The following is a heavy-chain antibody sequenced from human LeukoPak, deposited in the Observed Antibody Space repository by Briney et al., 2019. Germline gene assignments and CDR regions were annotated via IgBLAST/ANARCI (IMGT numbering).Heavy chain of an antibody. CDR1: GFTFSSYG. J-gene: IGHJ3*02. CDR3: ARVTYYYDSSGYYFDAFDI. V-gene: IGHV3-21*01. Sequence: GGSLRLSCAASGFTFSSYGMNWVRQAPGKGLEWVLSISSSSSYIYYADSVKGRFTISRDNAKNSLYLQMNSLRAEDTAVYYCARVTYYYDSSGYYFDAFDIWGQGTMVTVSS. CDR2: ISSSSSYI. D-gene: IGHD3-22*01.